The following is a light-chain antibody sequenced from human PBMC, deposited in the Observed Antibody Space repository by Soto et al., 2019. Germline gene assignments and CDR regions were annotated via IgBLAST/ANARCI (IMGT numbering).Light chain of an antibody. J-gene: IGLJ2*01. CDR2: ENE. CDR3: AAWDDSLSAGL. Sequence: QSVLTQPPSVSAAPGQKVTISCSGSRSNIGSNYVTWYQRLPGTAPRLLIHENEKRPSGIPDRFSGSKSGTSATLGIIGLQSGDEADYYCAAWDDSLSAGLFGGGTQLTVL. CDR1: RSNIGSNY. V-gene: IGLV1-51*01.